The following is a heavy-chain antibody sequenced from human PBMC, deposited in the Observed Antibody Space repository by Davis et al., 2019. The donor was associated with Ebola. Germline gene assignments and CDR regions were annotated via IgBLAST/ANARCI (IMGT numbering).Heavy chain of an antibody. V-gene: IGHV3-23*01. CDR1: GFTFSSYA. CDR3: ARAQRGIVLRYFDWLLYY. J-gene: IGHJ4*02. Sequence: PGGSLRLSCAASGFTFSSYAMSWVRQAPGKGLEWVSAISGSGGSTYYADSVKGRFTISRDNSKNTLYLQMNSLRAEDTAVYYCARAQRGIVLRYFDWLLYYWGQGTLVTVSS. CDR2: ISGSGGST. D-gene: IGHD3-9*01.